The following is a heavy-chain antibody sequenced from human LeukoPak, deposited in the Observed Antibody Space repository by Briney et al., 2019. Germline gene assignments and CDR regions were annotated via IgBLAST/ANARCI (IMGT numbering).Heavy chain of an antibody. CDR2: INPNSGGT. J-gene: IGHJ4*02. V-gene: IGHV1-2*02. CDR1: GYTFTGYY. Sequence: ASVKVSCKASGYTFTGYYIHWVRQAPGQGLEWMGWINPNSGGTNYAQKFQGRVTMTRDKSITTAYVDLSSLTSDDTAVYYCAKVGAMVLWGQGTQVTVSS. CDR3: AKVGAMVL. D-gene: IGHD3-10*01.